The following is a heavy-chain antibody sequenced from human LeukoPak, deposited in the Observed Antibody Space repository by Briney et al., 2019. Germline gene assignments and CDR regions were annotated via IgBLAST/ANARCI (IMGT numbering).Heavy chain of an antibody. CDR3: ARDVQVATIYPLDY. Sequence: PGGSLRLSCAASGFTFSNYWMHWVRQAPGKGLEWVSSISSSSSYIYYADSVKGRFTISRDNAKNSLYLQMNSLRAEDTAVYYCARDVQVATIYPLDYWGRGTLVTVSS. CDR1: GFTFSNYW. V-gene: IGHV3-21*01. J-gene: IGHJ4*02. CDR2: ISSSSSYI. D-gene: IGHD5-12*01.